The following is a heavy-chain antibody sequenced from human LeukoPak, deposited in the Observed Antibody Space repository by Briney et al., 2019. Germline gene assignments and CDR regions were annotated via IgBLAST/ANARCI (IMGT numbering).Heavy chain of an antibody. CDR3: ARTTRYSGYF. Sequence: GGSLRLSCAASGFTFSSYGMHWVRQAPGKGLEWVAVISYDGSNKYYADSVKGRFTISRDNSKNTLYLQMNSLRAEDTAVYYCARTTRYSGYFWGQGTLVTVSS. D-gene: IGHD5-12*01. CDR2: ISYDGSNK. CDR1: GFTFSSYG. V-gene: IGHV3-30*03. J-gene: IGHJ4*02.